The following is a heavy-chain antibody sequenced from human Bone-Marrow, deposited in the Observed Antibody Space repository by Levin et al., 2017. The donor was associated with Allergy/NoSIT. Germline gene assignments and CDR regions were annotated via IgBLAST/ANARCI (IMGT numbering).Heavy chain of an antibody. V-gene: IGHV4-59*08. J-gene: IGHJ6*02. D-gene: IGHD2-2*02. Sequence: PSETLSLTCAVSGGSLSSYYWSWVRQPPGKGLEWIGYIYYSGNAIYNPSLKSRVTISVDTSKNQFSLKLRFVTAADTAVYYCARQKFCSSAICYTRDYYYAMDVWGQGTTVTVSS. CDR1: GGSLSSYY. CDR2: IYYSGNA. CDR3: ARQKFCSSAICYTRDYYYAMDV.